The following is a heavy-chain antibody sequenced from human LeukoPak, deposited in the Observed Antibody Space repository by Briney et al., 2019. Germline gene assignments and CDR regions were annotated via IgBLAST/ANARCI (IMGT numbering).Heavy chain of an antibody. Sequence: SETLSLTCTVSGGSISSYYWSWIRQPPGKGLEWIGYIYYSGSTNYNPSLKSRVTISVDTSKNQFSLKLSSVPAAATAVYYCARDILTYYYDSSGLNPGDAFDIWGQGTMVTVSS. CDR3: ARDILTYYYDSSGLNPGDAFDI. J-gene: IGHJ3*02. V-gene: IGHV4-59*01. CDR1: GGSISSYY. CDR2: IYYSGST. D-gene: IGHD3-22*01.